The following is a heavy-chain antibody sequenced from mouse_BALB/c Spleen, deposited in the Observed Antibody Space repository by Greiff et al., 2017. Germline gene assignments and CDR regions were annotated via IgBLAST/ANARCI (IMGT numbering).Heavy chain of an antibody. D-gene: IGHD1-1*01. V-gene: IGHV1S36*01. CDR3: TRGITTVVEGYAMDY. J-gene: IGHJ4*01. Sequence: GAELAKPGASVKLSCKASGYTFTSYWMHWVKQRPGRGLEWIGRIDPNSGGTKYNEKFKSKATLTVDKPSSTAYMQLSSLTSEDSAVYYCTRGITTVVEGYAMDYWGQGTSVTVSS. CDR1: GYTFTSYW. CDR2: IDPNSGGT.